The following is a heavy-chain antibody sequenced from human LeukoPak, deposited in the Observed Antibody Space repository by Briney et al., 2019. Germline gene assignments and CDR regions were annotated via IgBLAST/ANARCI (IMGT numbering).Heavy chain of an antibody. V-gene: IGHV1-69*04. CDR3: ARDDYYDSSGYCVY. J-gene: IGHJ4*02. CDR2: IIPILGIA. D-gene: IGHD3-22*01. CDR1: GGTFSSYA. Sequence: ASVTVSCKASGGTFSSYAISWVRQAPGQGLEWMGRIIPILGIANYAQKFQGRVTITADKSTSTAYMELSSLRSEDTAVYYCARDDYYDSSGYCVYWGQGTLVTVSS.